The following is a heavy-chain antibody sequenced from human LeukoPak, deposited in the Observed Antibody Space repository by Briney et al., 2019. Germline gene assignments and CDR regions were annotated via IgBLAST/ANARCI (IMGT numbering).Heavy chain of an antibody. V-gene: IGHV4-59*01. J-gene: IGHJ6*02. CDR3: ARVGRLPYYYYGMDV. CDR1: GGSISSYY. CDR2: IYYSGSI. D-gene: IGHD6-25*01. Sequence: SETLSLTCTVSGGSISSYYWTWIRQPPGKGLEWIGFIYYSGSINYNPSLKSRVTISVDTSKNQFSLKLSSVTAADTAVYYCARVGRLPYYYYGMDVWGQGTTVTVSS.